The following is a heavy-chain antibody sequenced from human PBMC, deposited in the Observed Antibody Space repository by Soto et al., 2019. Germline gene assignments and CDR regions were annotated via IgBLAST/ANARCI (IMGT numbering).Heavy chain of an antibody. CDR3: TRGGYGGSPVDS. V-gene: IGHV5-51*01. J-gene: IGHJ4*02. Sequence: LGESLKISCKGSGYNFVSYWIGWVRQRPGKGLEWMGIIYAGDSDTRYSPSFQGQVIISTDKSISTAYLQWSSLKASDTAMYYCTRGGYGGSPVDSWGQGTLVTVSS. D-gene: IGHD4-17*01. CDR1: GYNFVSYW. CDR2: IYAGDSDT.